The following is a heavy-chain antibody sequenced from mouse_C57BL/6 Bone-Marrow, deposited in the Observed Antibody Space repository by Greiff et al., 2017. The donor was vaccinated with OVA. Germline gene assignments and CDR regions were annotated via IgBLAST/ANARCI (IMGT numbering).Heavy chain of an antibody. J-gene: IGHJ1*03. CDR2: GQGLEWIG. D-gene: IGHD1-1*01. CDR1: YTFSRRVH. CDR3: SDDLAVYYCASAYYGSSSYWYFDV. V-gene: IGHV1-87*01. Sequence: QVQLQQSGPELARPWASVKISCQAFYTFSRRVHFAIRDTNYWMQWVKQRPGQGLEWIGAIYPGNGDTSYNQKFKGKATLTADKSSSTAYMPLSTLKSDDLAVYYCASAYYGSSSYWYFDVWSTGTTVTVSS.